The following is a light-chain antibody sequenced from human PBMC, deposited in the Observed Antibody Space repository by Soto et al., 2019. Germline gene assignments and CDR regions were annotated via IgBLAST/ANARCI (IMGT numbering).Light chain of an antibody. CDR1: QKIADN. CDR3: QQYNNWPGT. J-gene: IGKJ1*01. CDR2: GAS. Sequence: VLTQSPGTLSLSPGDRATLSCRASQKIADNYLAWYQQKPGQAPRLLIYGASTRATGIPARFSGSGSGTEFTLTISSLQSEDFAVYYCQQYNNWPGTFGQGTKVDIK. V-gene: IGKV3-15*01.